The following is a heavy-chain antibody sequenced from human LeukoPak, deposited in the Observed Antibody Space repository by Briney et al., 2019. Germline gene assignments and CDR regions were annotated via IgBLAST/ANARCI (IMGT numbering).Heavy chain of an antibody. Sequence: GASVRVSSKASGYTFTSYDINGVRQAPGQGLEWRAWMNPNSGNTGYAQKFPGRGTMTRNTSITTAYMELRSLRSEDTAVYYCARVHSRGIQPVGYWGQGTLVTVSS. CDR1: GYTFTSYD. J-gene: IGHJ4*02. CDR3: ARVHSRGIQPVGY. V-gene: IGHV1-8*01. CDR2: MNPNSGNT. D-gene: IGHD5-18*01.